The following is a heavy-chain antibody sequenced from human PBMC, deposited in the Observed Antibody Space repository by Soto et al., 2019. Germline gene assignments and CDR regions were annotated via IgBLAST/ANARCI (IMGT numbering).Heavy chain of an antibody. D-gene: IGHD5-18*01. J-gene: IGHJ4*02. V-gene: IGHV4-39*01. CDR2: ISYLGTT. Sequence: PSETLSLTCIVSGGSIDSNHYYWGWVRQPPGKGLEWIASISYLGTTYYSPSLKSRVIKSIDTSRNQFSLKLSSVTAADTAVYYCASNSYGYIFYDYWGQGTLVTVSS. CDR1: GGSIDSNHYY. CDR3: ASNSYGYIFYDY.